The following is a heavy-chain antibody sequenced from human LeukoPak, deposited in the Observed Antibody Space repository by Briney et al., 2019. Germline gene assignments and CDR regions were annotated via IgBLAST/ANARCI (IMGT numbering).Heavy chain of an antibody. V-gene: IGHV4-59*01. CDR3: AREEGYGAQVGFDP. Sequence: SETLSLTCTVSGGSISRYYWSWLRQPPGKGLEWIGYIYYSGSTSYNPSLKSRVTISVDTSKNQFSLKLSSVTAADTAVYYCAREEGYGAQVGFDPWGQGTLVTVSS. J-gene: IGHJ5*02. D-gene: IGHD4-17*01. CDR1: GGSISRYY. CDR2: IYYSGST.